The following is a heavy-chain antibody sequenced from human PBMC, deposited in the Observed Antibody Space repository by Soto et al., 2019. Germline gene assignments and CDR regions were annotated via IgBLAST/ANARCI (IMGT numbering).Heavy chain of an antibody. Sequence: SETLSLTCTVSGGSISSYYWSWIRQPPGKGLEWIGYIYYSGSTNYNPSLKSRVTISVDTSKNQFSLKLSSVTAADTALYYCARAKDYGDPNWFDPWSQGTLVTVSS. CDR3: ARAKDYGDPNWFDP. CDR2: IYYSGST. CDR1: GGSISSYY. D-gene: IGHD4-17*01. V-gene: IGHV4-59*01. J-gene: IGHJ5*02.